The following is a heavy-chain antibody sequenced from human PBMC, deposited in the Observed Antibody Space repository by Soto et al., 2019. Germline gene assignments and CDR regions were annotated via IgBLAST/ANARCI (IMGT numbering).Heavy chain of an antibody. D-gene: IGHD3-10*01. Sequence: QVQLQESGPGLVKPSQTLSLTCTVSGGSISSGGYYWSWIRQHTGKGLEWIGYIYYSGSTYYNPSLKSRVTISIDTSKNQFSLKLSSVTAADTAVYNCARGGYYYGYGMDVWGQGTTVTVSS. CDR3: ARGGYYYGYGMDV. CDR2: IYYSGST. CDR1: GGSISSGGYY. V-gene: IGHV4-31*03. J-gene: IGHJ6*02.